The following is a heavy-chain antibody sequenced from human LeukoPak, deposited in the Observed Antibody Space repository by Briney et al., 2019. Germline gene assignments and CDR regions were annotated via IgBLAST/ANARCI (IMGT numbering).Heavy chain of an antibody. D-gene: IGHD6-13*01. CDR3: ARDRIEADRYFDY. CDR1: GGTFSSYA. CDR2: IIPIFGTA. J-gene: IGHJ4*02. V-gene: IGHV1-69*05. Sequence: SVKVSCKAPGGTFSSYAISWVRQAPGQGLEWMGGIIPIFGTANYAQKFQGRVTITTDESTSTAYMELSSLRSEDTAVYYCARDRIEADRYFDYWDQGALVTVSS.